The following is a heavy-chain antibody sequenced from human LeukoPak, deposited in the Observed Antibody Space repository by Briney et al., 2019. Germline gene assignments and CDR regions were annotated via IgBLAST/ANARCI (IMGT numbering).Heavy chain of an antibody. CDR3: ARGDTAVVR. CDR1: GGSVSSYY. V-gene: IGHV4-59*02. J-gene: IGHJ4*02. Sequence: PSETPSLTCTVSGGSVSSYYWSWIRQPPGKGLEWIGYIYYSGSTNYNPSLKSRVTISVDTSKNQFSLKLSSVTAADTAVYYCARGDTAVVRWGQGTLVTVSS. D-gene: IGHD5-18*01. CDR2: IYYSGST.